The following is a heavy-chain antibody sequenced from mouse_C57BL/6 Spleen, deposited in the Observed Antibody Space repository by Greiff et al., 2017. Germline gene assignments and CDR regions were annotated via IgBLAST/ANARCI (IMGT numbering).Heavy chain of an antibody. Sequence: EVKLMESGPELVKPGASVKIPCKASGYTFTDYNMDWVKQSHGKSLEWIGDINPNNGGTIYNQKFKGKATLTVDKSSSTAYMELRSLTSEDTAVYYCARRNSSGLYFDYWGQGTTLTVSS. CDR3: ARRNSSGLYFDY. J-gene: IGHJ2*01. CDR2: INPNNGGT. D-gene: IGHD3-2*02. V-gene: IGHV1-18*01. CDR1: GYTFTDYN.